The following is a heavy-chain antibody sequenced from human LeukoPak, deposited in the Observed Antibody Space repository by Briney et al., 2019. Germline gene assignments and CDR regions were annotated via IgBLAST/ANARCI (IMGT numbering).Heavy chain of an antibody. D-gene: IGHD3-3*01. J-gene: IGHJ5*02. CDR2: IYYSGST. CDR1: GGSISSYY. Sequence: SETLSLTCTVSGGSISSYYWSWIRQPPGKGLEWIGYIYYSGSTNYNPSLKSRVTTSVDTSKNQFSLKLSSVTAADTAVYYCARARDDFWSGYYLRWFDPWGQGTLVTVSS. V-gene: IGHV4-59*01. CDR3: ARARDDFWSGYYLRWFDP.